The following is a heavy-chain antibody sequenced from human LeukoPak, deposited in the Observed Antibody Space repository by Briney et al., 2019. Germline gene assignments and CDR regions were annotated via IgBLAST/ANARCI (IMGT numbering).Heavy chain of an antibody. D-gene: IGHD3-9*01. CDR3: ARSRPFYDILTGYYWRSYYYYYMDV. CDR2: INHSGST. Sequence: SETLSLTCAVYGGSFSGYYWSWIRQPPGKGLEWIGEINHSGSTNYNPSLKSRVTISVDTSKNQFSLKLSSVTAADTAVYYCARSRPFYDILTGYYWRSYYYYYMDVWGKGTTVTISS. CDR1: GGSFSGYY. J-gene: IGHJ6*03. V-gene: IGHV4-34*01.